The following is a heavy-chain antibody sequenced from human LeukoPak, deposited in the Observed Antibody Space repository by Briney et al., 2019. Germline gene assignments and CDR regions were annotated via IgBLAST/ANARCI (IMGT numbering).Heavy chain of an antibody. CDR1: GFTFSSYW. CDR2: INNDGSST. V-gene: IGHV3-74*01. Sequence: GGSLRLSCASAGFTFSSYWMHWVREAPGKGLVWVSRINNDGSSTTYADSVKGRFTISRDNSKNTLYLQMNSLRAEDTAVYYCAKDTFLGDSALLWFGESPLDYWGQGTLVTVSS. J-gene: IGHJ4*02. CDR3: AKDTFLGDSALLWFGESPLDY. D-gene: IGHD3-10*01.